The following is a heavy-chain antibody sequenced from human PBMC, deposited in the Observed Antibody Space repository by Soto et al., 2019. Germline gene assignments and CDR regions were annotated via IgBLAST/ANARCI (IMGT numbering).Heavy chain of an antibody. V-gene: IGHV3-23*01. CDR1: GFSFSLYA. J-gene: IGHJ4*02. D-gene: IGHD3-3*01. CDR2: ISGSGGST. Sequence: GGSLRLSCAASGFSFSLYAMSWFGLAPGKELEWVSAISGSGGSTYYADSVKGRFTISRDNSKNTLYLQMNRRRAEDTAVYYCLIDPYYYIWSGYRFPLGWGQGTLVTVSS. CDR3: LIDPYYYIWSGYRFPLG.